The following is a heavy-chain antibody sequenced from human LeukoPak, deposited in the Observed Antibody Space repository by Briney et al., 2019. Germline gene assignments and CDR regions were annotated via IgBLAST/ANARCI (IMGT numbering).Heavy chain of an antibody. CDR2: IIPIFGTA. CDR3: ARDRDSSGYYYSGVMDC. V-gene: IGHV1-69*13. Sequence: SVKVSCKASGGTFSSYAISWVRQAPGQGLEWMGGIIPIFGTANYAQKFQGRVTITADESTSTAYMELSSLRSEDTAVYYCARDRDSSGYYYSGVMDCWGQGTLVTVSS. D-gene: IGHD3-22*01. J-gene: IGHJ4*02. CDR1: GGTFSSYA.